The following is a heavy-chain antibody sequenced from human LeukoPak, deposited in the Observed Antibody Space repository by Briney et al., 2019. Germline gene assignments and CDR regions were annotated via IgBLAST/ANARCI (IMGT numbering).Heavy chain of an antibody. CDR2: INPNSGGT. V-gene: IGHV1-2*02. CDR1: GYTFTGYY. CDR3: ARVLGNWNPYYFDY. Sequence: ASVKVSCKASGYTFTGYYMHWVRQAPGQGLEWMGWINPNSGGTNYAQKFQGRVTMTRDTSISTAYMELSRLRSDDTAVYYCARVLGNWNPYYFDYWGQGTRVTVSS. J-gene: IGHJ4*02. D-gene: IGHD1-20*01.